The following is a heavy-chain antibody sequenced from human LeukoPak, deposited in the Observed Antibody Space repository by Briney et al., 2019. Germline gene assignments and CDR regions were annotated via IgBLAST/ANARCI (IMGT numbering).Heavy chain of an antibody. CDR2: ISGGGSAT. J-gene: IGHJ4*02. CDR3: ASGVLAAMVPDY. Sequence: PGGSLRLSCASSGFTFSSYWMHWLGQAPGKGLVWISRISGGGSATSYADSVKGRFTISRDNAQNTLYLQMNSLRPEDTAVYYCASGVLAAMVPDYWGQGILVTVSS. CDR1: GFTFSSYW. D-gene: IGHD5-18*01. V-gene: IGHV3-74*01.